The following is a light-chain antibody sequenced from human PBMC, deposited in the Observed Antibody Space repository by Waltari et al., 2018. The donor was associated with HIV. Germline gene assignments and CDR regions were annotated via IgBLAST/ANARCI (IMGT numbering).Light chain of an antibody. CDR1: QSVSSN. V-gene: IGKV3-15*01. Sequence: EKLMTQSPATLSVSPGERATLSCRASQSVSSNLAWYQHKPGQAPRLLIYDASTGATGIPARFSGSGSGTEFTLTISSLQSEDCAVYYCQQYNSWPGTFGQGTKVEIK. CDR3: QQYNSWPGT. J-gene: IGKJ1*01. CDR2: DAS.